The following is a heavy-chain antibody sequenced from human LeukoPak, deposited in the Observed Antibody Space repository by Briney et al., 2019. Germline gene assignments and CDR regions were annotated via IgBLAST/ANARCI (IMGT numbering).Heavy chain of an antibody. CDR1: GGSFSGYY. Sequence: SETLSLTCAVYGGSFSGYYWSWIRQPPGKGLEWIGEINHSGSTNYNPSLKSRVTISVDTSKNQFSLKLSSVTAADTAVYYCARGLVGATQNIWGQGTMVTVSS. D-gene: IGHD1-26*01. J-gene: IGHJ3*02. V-gene: IGHV4-34*01. CDR2: INHSGST. CDR3: ARGLVGATQNI.